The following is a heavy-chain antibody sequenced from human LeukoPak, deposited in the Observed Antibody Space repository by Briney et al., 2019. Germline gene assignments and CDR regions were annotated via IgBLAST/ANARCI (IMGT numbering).Heavy chain of an antibody. CDR2: ISSSSSYI. D-gene: IGHD4-11*01. V-gene: IGHV3-21*01. Sequence: GGSLRLSCAASGFTFSSYSMNWVRQAPGKGLEWVSSISSSSSYIYYADSVRGRFTISRDNAKNSLYLQMNSPRAEDTAVYYCARDDYSNYGATNDYWGQGTLVTASS. CDR1: GFTFSSYS. CDR3: ARDDYSNYGATNDY. J-gene: IGHJ4*02.